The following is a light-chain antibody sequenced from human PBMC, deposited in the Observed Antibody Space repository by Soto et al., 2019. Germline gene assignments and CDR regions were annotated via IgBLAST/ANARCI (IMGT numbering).Light chain of an antibody. V-gene: IGKV3-15*01. J-gene: IGKJ2*01. Sequence: EIVMTQSPATLSVSPGERATLSCRASQSVSSNLAWYQQKPGQAPRLLIYGASTRATGIPARFSGSGSGTEFTLTIRSLQSEDFALYYCQQYNNWPPYTFGQGTKLEIK. CDR1: QSVSSN. CDR2: GAS. CDR3: QQYNNWPPYT.